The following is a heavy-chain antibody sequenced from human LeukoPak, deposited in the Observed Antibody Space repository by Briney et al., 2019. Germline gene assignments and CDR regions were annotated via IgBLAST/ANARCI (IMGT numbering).Heavy chain of an antibody. CDR1: GHTFTSYD. CDR2: MNPNSGNT. V-gene: IGHV1-8*01. Sequence: ASVKVSCKASGHTFTSYDINWVRQATGQGLEWMGWMNPNSGNTGYAQKFQGRVTMTRNTSISTAYMELSSLRSEDTAVYYCARGSGGSYYFDYWGQGTLVTVSS. J-gene: IGHJ4*02. D-gene: IGHD1-26*01. CDR3: ARGSGGSYYFDY.